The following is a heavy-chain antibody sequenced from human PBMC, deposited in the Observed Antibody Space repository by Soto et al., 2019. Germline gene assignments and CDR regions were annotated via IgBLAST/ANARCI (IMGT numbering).Heavy chain of an antibody. CDR3: TSYSLHHDDGDVYAFDI. Sequence: EVQLVESGGGLVQPGGSLKLSCAASGFTFSGSAMHWVRQASGKGLEWVGRIRSKANSYATAYAASVKGRFTISRDDSKHTAYLQMNSLKTEDTAVYYCTSYSLHHDDGDVYAFDIWGQGTMFTVSS. J-gene: IGHJ3*02. V-gene: IGHV3-73*01. CDR1: GFTFSGSA. D-gene: IGHD4-17*01. CDR2: IRSKANSYAT.